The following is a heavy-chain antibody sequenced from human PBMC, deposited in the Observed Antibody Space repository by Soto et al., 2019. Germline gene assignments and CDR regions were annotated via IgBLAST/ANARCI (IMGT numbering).Heavy chain of an antibody. V-gene: IGHV1-18*04. CDR1: GYTFTSHG. J-gene: IGHJ4*02. CDR3: ARTYCSSARCYSDY. Sequence: ASVKVSCKTSGYTFTSHGIGWVRQAPGQGLEWMGWISAYNGNTNYAQKLQGRVTMTTDTPTSTAYMELRSLRSDDTAVYYCARTYCSSARCYSDYWGQGTLVTVSS. CDR2: ISAYNGNT. D-gene: IGHD2-2*01.